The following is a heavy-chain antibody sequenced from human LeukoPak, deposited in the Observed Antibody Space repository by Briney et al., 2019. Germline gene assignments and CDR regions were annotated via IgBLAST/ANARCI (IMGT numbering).Heavy chain of an antibody. CDR3: ARDYYYDSGRDSFDI. Sequence: ASVKVSCKASGYTFTGYYMHWVRQAPGQGLEWMAWISAYNGNINYAQNLQGRVTLTTDTSTSTAYMGLRGLRSDDTAVYYCARDYYYDSGRDSFDIWGQGTMVTVSS. V-gene: IGHV1-18*04. J-gene: IGHJ3*02. CDR1: GYTFTGYY. CDR2: ISAYNGNI. D-gene: IGHD3-22*01.